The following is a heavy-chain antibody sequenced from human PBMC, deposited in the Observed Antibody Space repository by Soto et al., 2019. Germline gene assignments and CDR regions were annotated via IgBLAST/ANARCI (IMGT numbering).Heavy chain of an antibody. CDR3: ARTPGVGQSLLSLDY. Sequence: PSETLSLTCTVSGGSISSYYWSWIRQPPGKGLEWIGYIYYSGSTNYNPSLKSRLTISVDTSKNLFSLKLTSMTAADTAVYYCARTPGVGQSLLSLDYWGQGTLVTVSS. CDR1: GGSISSYY. D-gene: IGHD2-21*02. J-gene: IGHJ4*02. V-gene: IGHV4-59*01. CDR2: IYYSGST.